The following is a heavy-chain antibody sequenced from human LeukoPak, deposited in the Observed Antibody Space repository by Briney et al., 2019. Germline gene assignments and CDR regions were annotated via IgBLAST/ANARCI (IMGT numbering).Heavy chain of an antibody. J-gene: IGHJ5*02. V-gene: IGHV4-34*01. CDR2: INDSGST. D-gene: IGHD3-22*01. CDR1: GGSFSGYY. CDR3: ARGRLNSGYYYVDRWFDP. Sequence: SETLSLTCSVYGGSFSGYYWNWIRQPPGKGPEWIGDINDSGSTNYNPSLKSRVTISVDTSKNQFSLKLSSVTAADTAVYYCARGRLNSGYYYVDRWFDPWGQGTLVTVSS.